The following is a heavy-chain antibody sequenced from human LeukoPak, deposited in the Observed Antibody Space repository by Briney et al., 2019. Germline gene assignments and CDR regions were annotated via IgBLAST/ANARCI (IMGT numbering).Heavy chain of an antibody. V-gene: IGHV3-23*01. J-gene: IGHJ3*02. CDR1: GFTFSSHA. Sequence: GGSLRLSCAASGFTFSSHAMSWVRQAPGKGLEWVSSISGSGGSTYYADSVKGRFTISRDTSKNMLFLQMNSLRAEDTAVYYCAKETYSSGWDLDAFDIWGQGTMVTVSS. CDR2: ISGSGGST. D-gene: IGHD6-19*01. CDR3: AKETYSSGWDLDAFDI.